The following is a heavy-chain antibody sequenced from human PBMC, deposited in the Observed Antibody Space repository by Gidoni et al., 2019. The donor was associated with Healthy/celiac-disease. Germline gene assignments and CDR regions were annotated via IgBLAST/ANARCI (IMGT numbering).Heavy chain of an antibody. CDR2: IYHSGST. CDR1: GGSIRRSNW. CDR3: SSGMESGSYSQFDY. V-gene: IGHV4-4*02. J-gene: IGHJ4*02. Sequence: QVQLQESGPGLVKPSWTLSRTCAVSGGSIRRSNWWSWVRQPPGKGLEWIGEIYHSGSTNYNPSLKSRVTISVDKSKNQFSLKLSSVTAADTAVYYCSSGMESGSYSQFDYWGQGTLVTVSS. D-gene: IGHD1-26*01.